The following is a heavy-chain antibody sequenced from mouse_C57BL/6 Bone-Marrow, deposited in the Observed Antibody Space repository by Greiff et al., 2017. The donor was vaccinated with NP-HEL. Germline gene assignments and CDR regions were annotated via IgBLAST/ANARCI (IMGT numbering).Heavy chain of an antibody. D-gene: IGHD1-1*01. CDR3: ARPPYYYGSSYGYWYCDV. CDR1: GYSFTGYY. V-gene: IGHV1-42*01. J-gene: IGHJ1*03. CDR2: INPSTGGT. Sequence: VQLQQSGPELVKPGASVKISCKASGYSFTGYYMNWVKQSPEKSLEWIGEINPSTGGTTYNQKFKAKATLTVDKSSSTAYMQLKSLTSEDSAVYYCARPPYYYGSSYGYWYCDVWGTGTTVTVSS.